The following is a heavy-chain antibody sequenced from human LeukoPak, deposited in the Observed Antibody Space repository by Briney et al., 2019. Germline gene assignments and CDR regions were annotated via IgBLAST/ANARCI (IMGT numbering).Heavy chain of an antibody. Sequence: GGSLRLSCSASGFTFSTYWMTWVRQAPGKGLEWVANIKQDGSEKYYVDSVKGRFTISRGNAKNSLYLQMNSLGAEDTAVYYCARATGSGIMYYYDSSGYSLDYWGQGTLVTVSS. CDR2: IKQDGSEK. CDR3: ARATGSGIMYYYDSSGYSLDY. D-gene: IGHD3-22*01. V-gene: IGHV3-7*01. CDR1: GFTFSTYW. J-gene: IGHJ4*02.